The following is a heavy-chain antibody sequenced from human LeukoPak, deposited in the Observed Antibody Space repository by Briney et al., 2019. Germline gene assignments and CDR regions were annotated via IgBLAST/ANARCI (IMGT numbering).Heavy chain of an antibody. CDR3: AKGSNYDFWSGYLDDAFDI. CDR2: ISWNSGSI. Sequence: GGSLRLSCAASGFTFDDYAMHWVRQAPGKGLEWVSGISWNSGSIGYADSVKGRFTISRDNSKNTLYLQMNSLRAEDTAVYYCAKGSNYDFWSGYLDDAFDIWGQGTMVTVSS. D-gene: IGHD3-3*01. CDR1: GFTFDDYA. J-gene: IGHJ3*02. V-gene: IGHV3-9*01.